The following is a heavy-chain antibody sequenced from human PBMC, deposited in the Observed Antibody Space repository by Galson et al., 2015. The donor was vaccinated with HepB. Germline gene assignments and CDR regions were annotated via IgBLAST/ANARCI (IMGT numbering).Heavy chain of an antibody. CDR1: GFPFTSYG. Sequence: SVKVSCKASGFPFTSYGITWVRQAPGQGLEWMGCIIPYTGNTNYAQNLQDRVTMTTDTSTGTVYMELRNLRSDDTAVYYCTRGPYNWNYFDVWGQATTVTVSS. CDR2: IIPYTGNT. V-gene: IGHV1-18*04. CDR3: TRGPYNWNYFDV. D-gene: IGHD1-7*01. J-gene: IGHJ6*02.